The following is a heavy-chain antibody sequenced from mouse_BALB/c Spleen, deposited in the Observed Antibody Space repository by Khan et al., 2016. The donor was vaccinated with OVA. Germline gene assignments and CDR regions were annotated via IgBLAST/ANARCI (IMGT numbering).Heavy chain of an antibody. CDR1: GFSLTDYG. CDR3: AKGVWSYYVALDY. J-gene: IGHJ4*01. V-gene: IGHV2-6-5*01. Sequence: VQLKESGPGLVAPSQSLSITCTVSGFSLTDYGVSWIRQPPGKGLEWLGVIWGGGSTYYNSALRSKLTIRKDNSKSQVFLKMNSLQTDDTAMYSGAKGVWSYYVALDYWGQGTSVTVSS. D-gene: IGHD2-10*02. CDR2: IWGGGST.